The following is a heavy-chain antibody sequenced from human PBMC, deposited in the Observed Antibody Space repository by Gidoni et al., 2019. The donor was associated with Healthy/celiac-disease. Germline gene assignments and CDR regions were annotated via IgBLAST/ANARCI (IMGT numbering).Heavy chain of an antibody. CDR1: GFTFSSYG. Sequence: QVQLVESGGGVVQPGRSLRLSCAASGFTFSSYGMHWVRQAPGKGLEWVAVISYDGSNKYYADSVKGRFTISRDNSKNTLYLQMNSLRAEDTAVYYCAKDGGRWGIDWFDPWGQGTLVTVSS. V-gene: IGHV3-30*18. D-gene: IGHD2-8*02. CDR3: AKDGGRWGIDWFDP. J-gene: IGHJ5*02. CDR2: ISYDGSNK.